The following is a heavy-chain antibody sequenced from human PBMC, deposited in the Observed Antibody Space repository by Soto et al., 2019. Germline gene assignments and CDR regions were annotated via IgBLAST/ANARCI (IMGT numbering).Heavy chain of an antibody. V-gene: IGHV3-23*01. D-gene: IGHD5-18*01. CDR1: GFTFSSYA. CDR3: AKYSYGNYYYYYGMDV. Sequence: PGGSLRLSCAASGFTFSSYAMSWARQAPGKGLEWVSAISGSGGSTYYADSVKGRFTISRDNSKNTLYLQMNSLRAEDTAVYYCAKYSYGNYYYYYGMDVWGQGTTVTVSS. J-gene: IGHJ6*02. CDR2: ISGSGGST.